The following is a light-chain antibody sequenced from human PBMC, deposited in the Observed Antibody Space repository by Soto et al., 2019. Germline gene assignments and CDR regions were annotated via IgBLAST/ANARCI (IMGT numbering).Light chain of an antibody. CDR2: QDR. V-gene: IGLV3-1*01. J-gene: IGLJ2*01. CDR3: QAWDSSTVV. Sequence: SYELTQPPSVSVSPGQTASITCSGDNLGDKYACWYQQKPGQSPVLVIYQDRKRPSGLPERISGSNSGNTATLTISGTQAMDEADYYCQAWDSSTVVFGGGTKLTVL. CDR1: NLGDKY.